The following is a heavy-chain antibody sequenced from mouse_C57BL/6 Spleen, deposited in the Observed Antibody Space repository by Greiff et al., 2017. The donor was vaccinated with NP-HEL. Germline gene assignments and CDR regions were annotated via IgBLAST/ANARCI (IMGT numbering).Heavy chain of an antibody. J-gene: IGHJ3*01. Sequence: EVQGVESGGDLVKPGGSLKLSCAASGFTFSSYGMSWVRQTPDKRLEWVATTSSGGSYTYYPDSVKGRFTISRDNAKNTLYLQMSSLKSEDTAMYYCARNDYSTSRFAYWGQGTLVTVSA. CDR1: GFTFSSYG. CDR2: TSSGGSYT. CDR3: ARNDYSTSRFAY. V-gene: IGHV5-6*01. D-gene: IGHD2-4*01.